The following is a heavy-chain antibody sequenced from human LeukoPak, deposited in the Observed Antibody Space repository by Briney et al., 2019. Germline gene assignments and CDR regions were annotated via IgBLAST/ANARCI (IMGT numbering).Heavy chain of an antibody. CDR3: ARVGAAVAAHTYYYYYMDV. D-gene: IGHD6-19*01. CDR1: TGSINSGDYY. CDR2: IYSPGT. V-gene: IGHV4-61*02. J-gene: IGHJ6*03. Sequence: SQTLSLTCTVSTGSINSGDYYWSWIRQPAGKGLEWIGRIYSPGTNYNYNPSVKSRVTISIDTSKNQFSLKLTSVTAADTAVYYCARVGAAVAAHTYYYYYMDVWGKGTTVTVSS.